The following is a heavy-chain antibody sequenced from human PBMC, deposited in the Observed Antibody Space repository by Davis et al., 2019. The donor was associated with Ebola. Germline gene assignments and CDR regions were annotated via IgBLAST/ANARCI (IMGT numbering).Heavy chain of an antibody. J-gene: IGHJ4*02. D-gene: IGHD6-19*01. CDR1: GFTFSSYG. CDR2: IWYDGSNK. V-gene: IGHV3-30*02. CDR3: AKWTFSSGFSVFDY. Sequence: PGGSLRLSCAASGFTFSSYGMHWVRQAPGKGLEWVAVIWYDGSNKYYADSVKGRFTISRDNSKNTLYLQMNSLRAEDTAVYYCAKWTFSSGFSVFDYWGQGTLVTVSS.